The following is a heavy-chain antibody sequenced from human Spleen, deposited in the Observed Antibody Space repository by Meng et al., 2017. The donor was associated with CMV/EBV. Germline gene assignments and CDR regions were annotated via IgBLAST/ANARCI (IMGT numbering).Heavy chain of an antibody. D-gene: IGHD6-13*01. CDR1: GFTFSSYS. V-gene: IGHV3-21*01. Sequence: GESLKISCAASGFTFSSYSMNWVRQAPGKGLEWVSSISSSSSYIYYADSVKGRFTISRDNSKNTLYLQMNSLRAEDTAVYYCAKDSDIAAAGTSGMDVWGQGTTVTVSS. CDR2: ISSSSSYI. CDR3: AKDSDIAAAGTSGMDV. J-gene: IGHJ6*02.